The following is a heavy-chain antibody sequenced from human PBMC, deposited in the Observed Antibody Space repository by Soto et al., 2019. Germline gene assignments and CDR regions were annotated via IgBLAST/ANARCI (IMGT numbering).Heavy chain of an antibody. J-gene: IGHJ4*02. CDR2: ISAYNGNT. Sequence: QVHLVQSGAEVKTPGASVKVSCKASGFTFTSYAFTWVRQAPGQGLEWMGWISAYNGNTNYARNVRGRVTMTTDSSTSTVYMELGSLTSDDTAVYFCARDFTGWPPDGVDSWGQGTLVSVSA. CDR1: GFTFTSYA. V-gene: IGHV1-18*01. D-gene: IGHD3-16*01. CDR3: ARDFTGWPPDGVDS.